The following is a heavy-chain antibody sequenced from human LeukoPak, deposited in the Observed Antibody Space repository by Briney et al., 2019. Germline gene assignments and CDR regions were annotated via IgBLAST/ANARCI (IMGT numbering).Heavy chain of an antibody. Sequence: GGSLRLSCAISGFSVTDYAMHWVRQVPGKGLEWVSGINWNSKKMGYADSVKGRFRISRDNAKSALYLEMNSLRPEDTAFYYCAKDPTDQYDSGTYGAFDVWGQGILVTVSS. V-gene: IGHV3-9*01. D-gene: IGHD3-10*01. J-gene: IGHJ3*01. CDR3: AKDPTDQYDSGTYGAFDV. CDR2: INWNSKKM. CDR1: GFSVTDYA.